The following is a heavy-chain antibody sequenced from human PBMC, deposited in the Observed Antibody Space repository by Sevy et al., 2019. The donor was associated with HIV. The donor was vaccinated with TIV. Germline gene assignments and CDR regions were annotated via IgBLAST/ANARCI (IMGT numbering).Heavy chain of an antibody. D-gene: IGHD1-26*01. CDR2: IYYNGHI. CDR1: GGSITSLY. J-gene: IGHJ4*02. V-gene: IGHV4-59*08. Sequence: SETLSLTCTVSGGSITSLYWNWIRQPPGKGLEWIANIYYNGHINYNPSLKSRVTLSLDPAKNQFSLRLSSVTAADTAMYYCAGENAWGRGYSWGQGTLVTVSS. CDR3: AGENAWGRGYS.